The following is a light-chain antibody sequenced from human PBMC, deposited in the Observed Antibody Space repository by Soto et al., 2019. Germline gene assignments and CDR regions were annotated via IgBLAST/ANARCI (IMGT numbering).Light chain of an antibody. V-gene: IGKV2-28*01. CDR2: LGS. CDR3: MHGLQPPLS. Sequence: SLPITPGEPASISCRSSQSLLHSSGYHYLDWYLQKPGQSPQLLIFLGSNRASGGPDRFRGSGSGTDFTLIILCLEAEDGGRYYCMHGLQPPLSFGGGTK. J-gene: IGKJ4*01. CDR1: QSLLHSSGYHY.